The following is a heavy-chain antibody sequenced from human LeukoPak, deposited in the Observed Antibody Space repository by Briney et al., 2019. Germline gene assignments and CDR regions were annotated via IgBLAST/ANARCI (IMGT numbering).Heavy chain of an antibody. CDR2: IENDGSTT. CDR3: TRGYSYDSSGRRIFDY. Sequence: GGSLRLSCAASGFTFSSYWMHWVRQGPGKGLGWVSRIENDGSTTSYAESVKGRFTISRDNAKNTLYLQMNSLRAEDTAVYYCTRGYSYDSSGRRIFDYWGQGTLVTVSS. V-gene: IGHV3-74*01. J-gene: IGHJ4*02. D-gene: IGHD3-22*01. CDR1: GFTFSSYW.